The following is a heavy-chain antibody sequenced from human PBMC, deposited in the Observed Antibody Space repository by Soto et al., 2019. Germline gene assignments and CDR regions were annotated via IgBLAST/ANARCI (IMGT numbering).Heavy chain of an antibody. V-gene: IGHV4-31*03. CDR2: IYYSGST. CDR1: GGSISSGGYY. J-gene: IGHJ4*02. D-gene: IGHD3-22*01. Sequence: SETLSLTCTVSGGSISSGGYYWSWIRQHPGKGLEWIGYIYYSGSTYYNPSLKSRVTISVDTSKNQFSLKLSSVTAADTAVYYCARTYYYDSSGFTVTRYYFDYWGQGTLVTVSS. CDR3: ARTYYYDSSGFTVTRYYFDY.